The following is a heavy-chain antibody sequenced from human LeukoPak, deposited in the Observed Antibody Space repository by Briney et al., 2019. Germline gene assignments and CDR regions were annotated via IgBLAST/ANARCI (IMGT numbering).Heavy chain of an antibody. CDR3: ARGRLVGATDPYYFDY. D-gene: IGHD1-26*01. Sequence: PSETLSLTCTVSGGSISSGSYYWSWIRQPAGKGLEWIGRIYTSGSTNYNPSLKSRVTISVDTSKNQFSLKLRSVTAADTAVYYCARGRLVGATDPYYFDYWGQGTLVTVSS. CDR2: IYTSGST. CDR1: GGSISSGSYY. J-gene: IGHJ4*02. V-gene: IGHV4-61*02.